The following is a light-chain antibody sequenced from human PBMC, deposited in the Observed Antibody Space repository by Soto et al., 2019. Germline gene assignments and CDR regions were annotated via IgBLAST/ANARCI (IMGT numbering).Light chain of an antibody. CDR1: LSISNS. CDR3: QQYSIWRT. V-gene: IGKV3-15*01. J-gene: IGKJ1*01. Sequence: EILLTQSPATLSLSPWERATLSCRASLSISNSLAWYQQKPGQAPRLLIYGASTRATGIPARFSGSGSGTEFTLTISSLESEDFAVYYCQQYSIWRTFGQGTKVDIK. CDR2: GAS.